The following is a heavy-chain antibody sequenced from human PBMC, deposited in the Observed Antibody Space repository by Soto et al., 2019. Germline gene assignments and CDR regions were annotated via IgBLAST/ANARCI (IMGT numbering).Heavy chain of an antibody. CDR1: GYTFTSYD. CDR3: ARGDSSSWYAGYYYYYGMDV. D-gene: IGHD6-13*01. Sequence: QVQLVQSGAEVKKPGASVKVSCKASGYTFTSYDINWVRQATGQGLEWMGCMNPNSGNTGYAQKFQGRVTMTRNTSISTAYMELSSLRSEDTAVYYCARGDSSSWYAGYYYYYGMDVWGQGTTVTVSS. J-gene: IGHJ6*02. V-gene: IGHV1-8*01. CDR2: MNPNSGNT.